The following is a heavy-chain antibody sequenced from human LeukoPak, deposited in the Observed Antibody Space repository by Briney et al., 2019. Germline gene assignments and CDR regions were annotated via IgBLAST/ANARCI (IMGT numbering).Heavy chain of an antibody. D-gene: IGHD6-19*01. V-gene: IGHV3-48*04. CDR2: ISSSSSTI. J-gene: IGHJ3*02. Sequence: GGSLRLSCAASGFTFSSYSMNWVRQAPGKGLEWVSYISSSSSTICYADSVKGRFTISRDNAKNSLYLQMNSLRAEDTAVYYCARDLAVAGHNAFDIWGQGTMVTVSP. CDR1: GFTFSSYS. CDR3: ARDLAVAGHNAFDI.